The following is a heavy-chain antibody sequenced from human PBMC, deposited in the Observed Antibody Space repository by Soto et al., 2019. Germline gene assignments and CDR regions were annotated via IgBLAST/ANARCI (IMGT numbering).Heavy chain of an antibody. CDR2: INPSGGVT. J-gene: IGHJ4*02. CDR1: GYTFASYY. CDR3: ARGSKDSYPGSRIFDF. Sequence: GASVKVSCKASGYTFASYYIHCVRQAPGQGLEWMGIINPSGGVTSYAQNFQGRVAMTRDTSTSTVYMELSSLRSEDSAVYYCARGSKDSYPGSRIFDFWGRGTLVTVSS. V-gene: IGHV1-46*01. D-gene: IGHD3-10*01.